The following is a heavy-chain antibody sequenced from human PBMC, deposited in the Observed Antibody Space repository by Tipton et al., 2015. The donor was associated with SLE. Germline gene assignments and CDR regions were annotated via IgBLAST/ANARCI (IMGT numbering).Heavy chain of an antibody. V-gene: IGHV4-4*02. CDR3: ARRHYSGPFDS. Sequence: TWVRQAPGKGLKCIGHIYHSGISNYNPSLKSRVTFSIDTSKHKFSLKLNPVTAADTGVYYCARRHYSGPFDSWGQGPVVHVSS. J-gene: IGHJ4*02. CDR2: IYHSGIS. D-gene: IGHD1-26*01.